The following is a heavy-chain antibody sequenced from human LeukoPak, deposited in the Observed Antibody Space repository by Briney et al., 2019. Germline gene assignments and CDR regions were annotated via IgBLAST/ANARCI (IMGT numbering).Heavy chain of an antibody. CDR3: ARYDHDILTGGYYYYYYGMDV. D-gene: IGHD3-9*01. CDR2: INPNSGGT. Sequence: ASVKVSCKASGYTFTGYYMHWVRQAPGQGLEWMGWINPNSGGTNYAQKFQGRVTMTRDTSISTAYMELSRLRSDDTAVYYCARYDHDILTGGYYYYYYGMDVWGQGTTVTVSS. CDR1: GYTFTGYY. V-gene: IGHV1-2*02. J-gene: IGHJ6*02.